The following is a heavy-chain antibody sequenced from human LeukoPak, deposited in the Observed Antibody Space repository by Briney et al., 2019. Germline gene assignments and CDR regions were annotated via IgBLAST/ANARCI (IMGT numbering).Heavy chain of an antibody. V-gene: IGHV1-18*01. Sequence: ASVKVSCKASGYTFTSYGTSWVRQAPGQGLEWMGWISAYNGNTNYAQKLQGRVTMTTDTSTSTAYMELRSLRSDDTAVYCCARPIVAAGSNWFDPWGQGTLVTVSS. J-gene: IGHJ5*02. CDR3: ARPIVAAGSNWFDP. CDR1: GYTFTSYG. D-gene: IGHD6-13*01. CDR2: ISAYNGNT.